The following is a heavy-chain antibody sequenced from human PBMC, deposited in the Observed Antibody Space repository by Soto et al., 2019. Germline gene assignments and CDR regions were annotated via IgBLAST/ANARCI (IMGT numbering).Heavy chain of an antibody. Sequence: GGSLILSCAASGFTFSSGIMNWVRQAPGKGLEWVSSISSSSSYIYYADSVKGRFTISRDNAKNSLYLQMNSLRAEDTAVYYCARDRYYDYIWGSYRCAASDIWGQGTMVTVS. CDR3: ARDRYYDYIWGSYRCAASDI. V-gene: IGHV3-21*01. CDR2: ISSSSSYI. D-gene: IGHD3-16*02. CDR1: GFTFSSGI. J-gene: IGHJ3*02.